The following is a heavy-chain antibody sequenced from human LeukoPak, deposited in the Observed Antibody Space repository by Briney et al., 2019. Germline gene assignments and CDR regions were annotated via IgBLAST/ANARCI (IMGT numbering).Heavy chain of an antibody. D-gene: IGHD3-16*01. V-gene: IGHV1-46*01. CDR3: ARDLSYGSLGGYYFDY. J-gene: IGHJ4*02. CDR1: GYTFINYY. CDR2: INPSGATT. Sequence: ASVKVSCKASGYTFINYYIHWVRQAPGQGLERMGIINPSGATTSYAQKFQGRVTMTRDTSTSSVYMQLSSLRSEDTAVYYCARDLSYGSLGGYYFDYWGQGTLVTVSS.